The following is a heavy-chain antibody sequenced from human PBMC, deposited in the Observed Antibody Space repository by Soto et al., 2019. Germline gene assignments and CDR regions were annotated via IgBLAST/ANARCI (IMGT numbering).Heavy chain of an antibody. D-gene: IGHD4-17*01. CDR1: GGSISNDKYY. Sequence: QVQLQESGPGLVKPSQTLSLTCTVSGGSISNDKYYWTWIRQHPGKGLEGIGYTSYSGSTFYSASLKSRVTIAVDTSKNHFSLNLSSVTAADTAIYYCARDSGRTVTTFNWLDPWGQGILVTVSS. V-gene: IGHV4-31*03. CDR3: ARDSGRTVTTFNWLDP. J-gene: IGHJ5*02. CDR2: TSYSGST.